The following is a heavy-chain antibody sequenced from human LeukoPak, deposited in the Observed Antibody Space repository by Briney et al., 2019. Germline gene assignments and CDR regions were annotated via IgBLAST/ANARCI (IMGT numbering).Heavy chain of an antibody. CDR2: IIPIFGTA. V-gene: IGHV1-69*13. CDR3: SRDQAAAGGGDY. CDR1: GGTFNIHA. J-gene: IGHJ4*02. Sequence: SVKVSCKTSGGTFNIHAINWVRQAPGQGLEWMGVIIPIFGTANYAQKLVGRVTITADESTSTAYMEMNSLTSEDTAVYYCSRDQAAAGGGDYWGQGTLVTVSS. D-gene: IGHD6-13*01.